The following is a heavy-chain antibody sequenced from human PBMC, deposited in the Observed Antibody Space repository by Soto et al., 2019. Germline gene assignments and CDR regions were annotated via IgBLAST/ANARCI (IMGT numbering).Heavy chain of an antibody. CDR3: ARAKAVVIAALDI. CDR2: VSDNGGSRGGT. V-gene: IGHV3-23*01. CDR1: GFMFNNSA. J-gene: IGHJ3*02. Sequence: SLRLSFKASGFMFNNSAMTWVRQAPGQGLQWVASVSDNGGSRGGTYYSDSVKGRFTISRDNSKNTLYLQLDSLTGADTAVYYCARAKAVVIAALDIWGQGTMVTVSS. D-gene: IGHD2-21*01.